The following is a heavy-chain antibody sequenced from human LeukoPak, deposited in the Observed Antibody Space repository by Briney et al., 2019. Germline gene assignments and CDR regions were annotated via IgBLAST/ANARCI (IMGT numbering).Heavy chain of an antibody. D-gene: IGHD3-22*01. CDR3: ARGPDDSSEDNWFDP. Sequence: ASVKVSCKASGYTFTSYDINWVRQATGQGLEWMGWMNPNSGNTGYAQKFQGRVTMTRDTSISTAYMELSRLRSDDTAVYYCARGPDDSSEDNWFDPWGQGTLVTVSS. V-gene: IGHV1-8*02. J-gene: IGHJ5*02. CDR2: MNPNSGNT. CDR1: GYTFTSYD.